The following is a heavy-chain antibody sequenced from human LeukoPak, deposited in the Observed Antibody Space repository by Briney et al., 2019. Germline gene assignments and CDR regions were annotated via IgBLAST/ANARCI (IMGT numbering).Heavy chain of an antibody. CDR3: AKDLDSSGWYRLRVIDY. CDR2: ISSSSSYI. J-gene: IGHJ4*02. D-gene: IGHD6-19*01. CDR1: GFTFSSYS. Sequence: AGGSLRLSCAASGFTFSSYSMNWVRQAPGKGLEWVSSISSSSSYIYYADSVKGRFTISRDNAKKSLYLQMNSLRAEDTAVYYCAKDLDSSGWYRLRVIDYWGQGTLVTVSS. V-gene: IGHV3-21*01.